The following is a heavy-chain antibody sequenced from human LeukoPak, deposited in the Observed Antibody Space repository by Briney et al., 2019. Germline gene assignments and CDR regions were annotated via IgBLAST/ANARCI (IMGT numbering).Heavy chain of an antibody. J-gene: IGHJ4*02. CDR3: AQDRFVSSGRDDY. CDR2: IGGIGDNT. D-gene: IGHD6-19*01. CDR1: GFTFSSDA. Sequence: GGSLRLSCAASGFTFSSDAMSWVRQVPGKGLEWVSTIGGIGDNTHYADSVKGRFTISRDNSKNTLYLQMTNLRVEDTAVYFCAQDRFVSSGRDDYWGQGTLVTVSS. V-gene: IGHV3-23*01.